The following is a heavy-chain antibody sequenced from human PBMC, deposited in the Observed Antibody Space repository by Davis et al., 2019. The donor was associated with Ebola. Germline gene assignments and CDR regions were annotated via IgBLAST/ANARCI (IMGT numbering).Heavy chain of an antibody. CDR1: GFTFSCSA. D-gene: IGHD3-3*01. CDR2: IRSKANSYAT. J-gene: IGHJ6*02. V-gene: IGHV3-73*01. CDR3: TRGTYYDFWSGSTITEYYYYGMDV. Sequence: GESLKISCAASGFTFSCSAMHWVRQASGKGLEWVGRIRSKANSYATAYAASVKGRFTISRDDSKNTAYLQMNSLKTEDTAVYYCTRGTYYDFWSGSTITEYYYYGMDVWGQGTTVTVSS.